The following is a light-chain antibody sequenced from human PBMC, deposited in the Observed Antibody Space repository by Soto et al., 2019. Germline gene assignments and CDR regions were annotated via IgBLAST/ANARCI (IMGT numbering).Light chain of an antibody. J-gene: IGKJ5*01. Sequence: VMTQTPLSLAVARVQPAWISCXSSRSVLHITGETFLFWYLQKPGQSPQLLIYEVSTRVSGVPDRFSGSGSGTDFTLEISRVETDDVGIYYCMQSTQLPPTFGQGTRLEI. CDR3: MQSTQLPPT. CDR2: EVS. CDR1: RSVLHITGETF. V-gene: IGKV2D-29*02.